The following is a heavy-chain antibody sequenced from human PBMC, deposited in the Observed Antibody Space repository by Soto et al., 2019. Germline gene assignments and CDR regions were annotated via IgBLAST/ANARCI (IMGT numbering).Heavy chain of an antibody. CDR2: IDPDSGGT. Sequence: ASVKVSCKASGYSFTGHYMHWVRQAPGQGLEWLGWIDPDSGGTNYEQKFQGRVTMTRDTSISTAYMELSRLKSDDTAVYYCAIVAVPGQAFDVWGQGTMVTVSS. V-gene: IGHV1-2*02. CDR3: AIVAVPGQAFDV. CDR1: GYSFTGHY. J-gene: IGHJ3*01. D-gene: IGHD6-19*01.